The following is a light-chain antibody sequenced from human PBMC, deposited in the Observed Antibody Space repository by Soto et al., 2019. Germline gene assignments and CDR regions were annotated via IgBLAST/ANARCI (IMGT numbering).Light chain of an antibody. CDR2: DDS. J-gene: IGLJ3*02. V-gene: IGLV3-21*02. CDR1: NIGSKS. CDR3: QVWDSSTDHPGV. Sequence: SYELTQPPSVSVAPGQTARITCGGINIGSKSVHWYQQKPGQAPVLVVYDDSDRPSGIPERFSGSSSGNTATLTISRVGAGDEADYYCQVWDSSTDHPGVFGGGTKLTVL.